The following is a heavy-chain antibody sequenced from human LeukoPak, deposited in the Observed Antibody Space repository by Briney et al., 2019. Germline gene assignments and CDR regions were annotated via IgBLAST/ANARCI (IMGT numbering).Heavy chain of an antibody. J-gene: IGHJ4*02. CDR3: ATYDSSGYYLGH. Sequence: PSETLSLTCTVSGGSISSSSYYWGWIRQPPGEGLEWIGSIYYSGSTYYNPSLKSRVTISVDTSKNQFSLKLSSVTAADTAVYYCATYDSSGYYLGHWGQGTLVTVSS. V-gene: IGHV4-39*07. D-gene: IGHD3-22*01. CDR1: GGSISSSSYY. CDR2: IYYSGST.